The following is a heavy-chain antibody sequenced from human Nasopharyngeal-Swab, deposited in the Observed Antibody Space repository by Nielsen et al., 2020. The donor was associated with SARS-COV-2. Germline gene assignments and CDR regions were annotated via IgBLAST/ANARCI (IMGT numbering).Heavy chain of an antibody. CDR2: MNPNSGNT. CDR1: GYTFTGYY. Sequence: ASVKVSCKASGYTFTGYYMHWVRQATGQGLEWMGWMNPNSGNTGYAQKFQGRVTMTRNTSISTAYMELSSLRSEDTAVYYCARAQVGATIAFDIWGQGTMVTVSS. CDR3: ARAQVGATIAFDI. J-gene: IGHJ3*02. V-gene: IGHV1-8*02. D-gene: IGHD1-26*01.